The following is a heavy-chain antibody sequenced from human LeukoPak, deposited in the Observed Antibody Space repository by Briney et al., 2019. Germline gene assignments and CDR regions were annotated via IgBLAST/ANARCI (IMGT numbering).Heavy chain of an antibody. V-gene: IGHV3-7*01. J-gene: IGHJ6*03. CDR1: GFTFSSYW. CDR2: IKQDGSEK. Sequence: PGGSLRLPCAASGFTFSSYWMSWVRQAPGKGLEWVANIKQDGSEKYYVDSVKGRFTISRDNAKNSLYLQMNSLRAEDTAVYYCARDDHPTYYYYYYYMDVWGRGTTVTVSS. CDR3: ARDDHPTYYYYYYYMDV. D-gene: IGHD2/OR15-2a*01.